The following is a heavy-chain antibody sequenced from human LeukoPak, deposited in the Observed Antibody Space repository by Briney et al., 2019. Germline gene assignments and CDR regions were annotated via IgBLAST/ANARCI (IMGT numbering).Heavy chain of an antibody. J-gene: IGHJ4*02. V-gene: IGHV1-3*01. CDR1: GYTFTKYV. CDR2: INAGNGDT. D-gene: IGHD2-21*01. Sequence: ASVKVSCTASGYTFTKYVVHRVRQAPGQRPEWMGWINAGNGDTKYSQNFQDRVTITRDTSANTAYMELSSLTSEDTALYYCARDDCGDTCYPGGYWGQGTLVTVSS. CDR3: ARDDCGDTCYPGGY.